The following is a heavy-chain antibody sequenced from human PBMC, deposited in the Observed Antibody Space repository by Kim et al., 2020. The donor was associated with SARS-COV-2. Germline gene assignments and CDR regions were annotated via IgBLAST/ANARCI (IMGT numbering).Heavy chain of an antibody. CDR2: INPSGGST. V-gene: IGHV1-46*01. D-gene: IGHD2-21*02. CDR3: ARDTFGCGGDCYYYHLGLDY. J-gene: IGHJ4*02. CDR1: GYTFTSYY. Sequence: ASVKVSCKASGYTFTSYYMHWVRQAPGQGLEWMGIINPSGGSTSYAQKFQGRVTMTRDTSTSTVYMELSSLRSEDTAVYYCARDTFGCGGDCYYYHLGLDYWGQGTLVTVSS.